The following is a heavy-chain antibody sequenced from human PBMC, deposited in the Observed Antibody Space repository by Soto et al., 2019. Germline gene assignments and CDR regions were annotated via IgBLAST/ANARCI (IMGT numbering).Heavy chain of an antibody. D-gene: IGHD2-21*02. CDR2: ISAYNGNT. V-gene: IGHV1-18*01. CDR3: ARARAYCGGDCYSRNDY. Sequence: ASVKVSCKASGYTFTSYGISCVRQAPGQGLEWMGWISAYNGNTNYAQKLQGRVTMTTDTSTSTAYMELRSLGSDDTAVYYCARARAYCGGDCYSRNDYWVQGTLVTVSS. J-gene: IGHJ4*02. CDR1: GYTFTSYG.